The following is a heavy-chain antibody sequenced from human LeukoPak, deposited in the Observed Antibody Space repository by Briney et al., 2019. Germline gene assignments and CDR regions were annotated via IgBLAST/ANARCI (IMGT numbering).Heavy chain of an antibody. V-gene: IGHV4-34*01. Sequence: PSETLSLTCTVSGSSISSYYWSWIRQPPGKGLEWIGEINHSGSTNYNPSLKSRVTISVDTSKNQFSLKLSSVTAADTAVYYCARVYCSGGSCLHFDYWGQGTLVTVSS. D-gene: IGHD2-15*01. J-gene: IGHJ4*02. CDR3: ARVYCSGGSCLHFDY. CDR2: INHSGST. CDR1: GSSISSYY.